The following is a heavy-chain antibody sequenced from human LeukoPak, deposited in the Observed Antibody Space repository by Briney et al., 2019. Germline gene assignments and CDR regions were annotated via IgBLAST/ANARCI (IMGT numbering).Heavy chain of an antibody. J-gene: IGHJ4*02. CDR2: IYFRGST. Sequence: SETLSLTCTVSDGSISINYWTWIRQPPGKGLEWIGNIYFRGSTNYNPSLKSRVTISGDTSKNQVSLQLTSVTAADTAVYYCARGLGWFPGWGQGTLVTASS. D-gene: IGHD6-19*01. CDR1: DGSISINY. V-gene: IGHV4-59*01. CDR3: ARGLGWFPG.